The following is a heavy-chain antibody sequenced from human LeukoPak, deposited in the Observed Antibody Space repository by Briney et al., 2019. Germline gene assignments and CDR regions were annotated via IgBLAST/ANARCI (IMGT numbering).Heavy chain of an antibody. V-gene: IGHV3-23*01. CDR1: GFSFSGYN. J-gene: IGHJ4*02. CDR3: AKDPPAYYDSSGSPDY. D-gene: IGHD3-22*01. CDR2: ISGSGGST. Sequence: GGSLRLSCAASGFSFSGYNMSWVRQAPGKGLEWVSAISGSGGSTYYADSVKGRFTISRDNSKNTLYLQMNGLRAEDTAVYYCAKDPPAYYDSSGSPDYWGQGTLVTVSS.